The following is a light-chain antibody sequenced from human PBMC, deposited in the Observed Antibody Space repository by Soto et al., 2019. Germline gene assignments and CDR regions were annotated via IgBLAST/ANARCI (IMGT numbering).Light chain of an antibody. V-gene: IGKV3-15*01. CDR1: QSVSST. J-gene: IGKJ2*01. Sequence: EIVRTQSPATLSVSPGARSTLSCRASQSVSSTLAWYQQKPGQAPRLLIYGASTRATGIPARFSGSGSGTEFTLSISSLQSEDVAVYYCQQYNNWLYTFGQGTKLEIK. CDR3: QQYNNWLYT. CDR2: GAS.